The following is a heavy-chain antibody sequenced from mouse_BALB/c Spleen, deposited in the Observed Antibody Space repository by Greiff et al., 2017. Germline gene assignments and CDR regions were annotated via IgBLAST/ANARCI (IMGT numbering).Heavy chain of an antibody. Sequence: EVQLVESGGGLVQPGGSRKLSCAASGFTFSSFGMHWVRQAPEKGLEWVAYISSGSSTIYYADTVKGRFTISRDNPKNTLFLQMTSLRSEDTAMYYCARRGPSTMITTRDYYAMDYWGQGTSVTVSS. J-gene: IGHJ4*01. CDR1: GFTFSSFG. D-gene: IGHD2-4*01. V-gene: IGHV5-17*02. CDR2: ISSGSSTI. CDR3: ARRGPSTMITTRDYYAMDY.